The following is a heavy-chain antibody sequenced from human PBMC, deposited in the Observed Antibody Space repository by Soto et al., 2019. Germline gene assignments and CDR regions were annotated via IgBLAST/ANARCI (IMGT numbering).Heavy chain of an antibody. V-gene: IGHV3-48*01. J-gene: IGHJ3*02. D-gene: IGHD3-10*01. CDR3: AKDRGGSGAFDI. CDR1: GFSFSIYS. Sequence: EGQLVEFGGGLVKPGGSLRLSCAASGFSFSIYSYNWVRQAPGKGLEWLSYISPAGSSIYYADSVKGRFTISRDSARDSVYLQMNSLRAEDTDVYYCAKDRGGSGAFDIWGQGTMVTVSS. CDR2: ISPAGSSI.